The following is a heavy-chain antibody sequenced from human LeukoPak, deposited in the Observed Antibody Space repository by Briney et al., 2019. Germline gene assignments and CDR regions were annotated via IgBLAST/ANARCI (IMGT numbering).Heavy chain of an antibody. CDR3: AKDRGYSNYYGMDV. V-gene: IGHV3-30*18. Sequence: PGGSLRLSCAASGFTFSSYGMHWVRQAPGKGLEWVAVISYDGSNKYYADSVKGRFTISRDNSKNTLYLQMSSLRAEDTAVYYCAKDRGYSNYYGMDVWGQGTTVTVSS. CDR2: ISYDGSNK. J-gene: IGHJ6*02. D-gene: IGHD4-11*01. CDR1: GFTFSSYG.